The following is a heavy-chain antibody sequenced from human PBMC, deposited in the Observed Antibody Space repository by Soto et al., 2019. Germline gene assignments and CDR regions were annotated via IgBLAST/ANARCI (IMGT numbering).Heavy chain of an antibody. D-gene: IGHD3-22*01. J-gene: IGHJ4*02. Sequence: QVQLVQSGAEVRKPGSSVKVSCKASGGPFARHPISWVEQALGQGLEWMGGIIPIFGTANHAQKFQGRVTIIADESTSTVYMELSSLRSEDTAMYYCARGWGYDSNDYYYAYWGQGTLVIVSS. V-gene: IGHV1-69*01. CDR3: ARGWGYDSNDYYYAY. CDR1: GGPFARHP. CDR2: IIPIFGTA.